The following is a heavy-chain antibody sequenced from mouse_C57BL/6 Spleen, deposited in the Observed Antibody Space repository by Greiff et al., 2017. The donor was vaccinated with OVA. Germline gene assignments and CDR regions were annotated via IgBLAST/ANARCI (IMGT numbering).Heavy chain of an antibody. CDR3: ARWGDYYDYDGGAMDY. Sequence: QVQLQQSGAELARPGASVKLSCKASGYTFTSYGISWVKQRTGQGLEWIGEIYPRSGNTYYNEKFKGKATLTADKSSSTAYMELRSLPSEDAAVYFCARWGDYYDYDGGAMDYWGQGTSVTVSS. J-gene: IGHJ4*01. CDR2: IYPRSGNT. D-gene: IGHD2-4*01. V-gene: IGHV1-81*01. CDR1: GYTFTSYG.